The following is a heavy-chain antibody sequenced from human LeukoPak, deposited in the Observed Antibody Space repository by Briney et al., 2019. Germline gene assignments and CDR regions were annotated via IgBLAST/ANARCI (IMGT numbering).Heavy chain of an antibody. V-gene: IGHV4-59*12. CDR2: IYYSGST. J-gene: IGHJ3*01. CDR1: GGSISSYY. CDR3: ARAATEGATYGGAFDF. D-gene: IGHD1-26*01. Sequence: PSETLSLTCTVSGGSISSYYWSWIRQPPGKGLEWIGYIYYSGSTNYNPSLKSRVSMSVDTSKNQFSLKVSSVTAADTDVYYCARAATEGATYGGAFDFWGQGTMVIVSS.